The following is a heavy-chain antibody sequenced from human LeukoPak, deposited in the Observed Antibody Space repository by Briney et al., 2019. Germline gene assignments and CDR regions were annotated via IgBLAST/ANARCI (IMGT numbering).Heavy chain of an antibody. CDR3: AREIGEVVPLIGDFDY. CDR2: ISRSSSHI. CDR1: GFAFSTYT. V-gene: IGHV3-21*01. J-gene: IGHJ4*02. D-gene: IGHD3-22*01. Sequence: GGSLRLSCAASGFAFSTYTMNWVRQAPGKGLEWVSSISRSSSHIYYADSVKGRFTISRDNAKNSLYLQMNSLRAEDTAVYYCAREIGEVVPLIGDFDYWGQGTLVTGSS.